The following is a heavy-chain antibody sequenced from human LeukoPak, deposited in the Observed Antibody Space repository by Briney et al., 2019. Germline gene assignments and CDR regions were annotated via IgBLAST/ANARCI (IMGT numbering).Heavy chain of an antibody. D-gene: IGHD6-6*01. CDR2: INPNSGGT. V-gene: IGHV1-2*02. CDR1: GYTFTGYY. CDR3: ARGARAADFDY. Sequence: ASVKVSCKASGYTFTGYYMHWVRQAPGQGLEWMGWINPNSGGTNYAQKFQGRVTITRNTSISTAYMELSSLRSEDTAVYYCARGARAADFDYWGQGTLVTVSS. J-gene: IGHJ4*02.